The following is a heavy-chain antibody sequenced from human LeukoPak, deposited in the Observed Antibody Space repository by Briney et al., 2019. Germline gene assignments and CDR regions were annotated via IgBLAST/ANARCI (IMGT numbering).Heavy chain of an antibody. Sequence: GASVKASCKASGYTFSGDYMHWVRQAHGQGLEWMGWINPNSGGTNYAQKFQGRVTMTRDTSISTAYMELSRLRSDDTAVYYCARDYYDSSGYHDYWGQGTLVTVSS. J-gene: IGHJ4*02. D-gene: IGHD3-22*01. CDR2: INPNSGGT. V-gene: IGHV1-2*02. CDR1: GYTFSGDY. CDR3: ARDYYDSSGYHDY.